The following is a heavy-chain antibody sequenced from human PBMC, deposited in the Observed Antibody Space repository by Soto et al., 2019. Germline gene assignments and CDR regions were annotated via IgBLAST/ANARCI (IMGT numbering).Heavy chain of an antibody. CDR2: IIPIFGTA. V-gene: IGHV1-69*13. D-gene: IGHD5-12*01. J-gene: IGHJ4*02. CDR3: ARDRDGYNYFDY. Sequence: SVKVSCKASGGTFSSYAISWVRQAPGQGLEWMGGIIPIFGTANYAQKFQGRVTITADESTSTAYMELSSLRSEDTAVYYCARDRDGYNYFDYWGQGTLVTVSS. CDR1: GGTFSSYA.